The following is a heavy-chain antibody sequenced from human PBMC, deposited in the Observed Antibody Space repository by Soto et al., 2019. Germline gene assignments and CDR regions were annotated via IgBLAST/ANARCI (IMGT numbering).Heavy chain of an antibody. J-gene: IGHJ4*02. CDR1: GGSISGSY. CDR3: ARSVAVPGAHIDY. Sequence: LTCSVSGGSISGSYWSWIRQSPGKGLEWLGYVYYTGSTNYSPSLRSRVSISVDTSKNEFSLRLSSVTAADTAVYFCARSVAVPGAHIDYWGQGTQVTVSS. CDR2: VYYTGST. D-gene: IGHD6-19*01. V-gene: IGHV4-59*01.